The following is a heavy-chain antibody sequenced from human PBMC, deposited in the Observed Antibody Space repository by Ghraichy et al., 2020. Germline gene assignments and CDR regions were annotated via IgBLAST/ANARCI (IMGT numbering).Heavy chain of an antibody. CDR1: GYTFTSYG. CDR3: ARNQGGILVPDWRGDFDY. Sequence: ASVKVSCKASGYTFTSYGINWVRQAPGQGLEWMGWISGYNGNTDYAQKLQGRVTMTTDTSTSTAYMELRSLRSDDTAVYYCARNQGGILVPDWRGDFDYWGQGTTVTVSS. V-gene: IGHV1-18*01. CDR2: ISGYNGNT. D-gene: IGHD6-19*01. J-gene: IGHJ4*02.